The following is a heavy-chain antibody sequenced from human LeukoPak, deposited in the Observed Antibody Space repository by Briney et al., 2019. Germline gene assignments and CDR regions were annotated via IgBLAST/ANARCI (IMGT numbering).Heavy chain of an antibody. Sequence: PSETLSLTCAVYGGSFSGYYWSWIRQPPGKGLEWIGELNHSGSPNFNPSLKSGVTISGDPSKDQFSLKMSSVTAADTAVYYCARGYQGSSWYGTGYFQHWGQGTLVTGSS. J-gene: IGHJ1*01. V-gene: IGHV4-34*01. CDR1: GGSFSGYY. D-gene: IGHD6-13*01. CDR3: ARGYQGSSWYGTGYFQH. CDR2: LNHSGSP.